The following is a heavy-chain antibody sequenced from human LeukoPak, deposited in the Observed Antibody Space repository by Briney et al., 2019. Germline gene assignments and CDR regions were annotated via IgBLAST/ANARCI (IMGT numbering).Heavy chain of an antibody. J-gene: IGHJ4*02. CDR1: GFTFSSYG. D-gene: IGHD5-18*01. V-gene: IGHV3-30*02. CDR3: AKSGYSYGYSFDY. CDR2: IRYDGSNK. Sequence: PGGSLRRSCAASGFTFSSYGMHWVRQAPGKGLEWVAFIRYDGSNKYYADSVKGRFTISRDNSKNTLYLQMNSLRAEDTAVYYCAKSGYSYGYSFDYWGQGTLVTVSS.